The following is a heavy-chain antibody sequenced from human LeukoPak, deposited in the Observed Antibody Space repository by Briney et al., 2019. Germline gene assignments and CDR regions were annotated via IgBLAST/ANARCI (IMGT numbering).Heavy chain of an antibody. Sequence: ASVKVSCKASGYTFTSYDINWVRQATGQGLEWMGWMNPNSGNTGYAQKFQGRVTITRNTSISTAYMELSSLRSEDTAVYYCARVESPYYYDSSSAFDIWGQGTMVTVSS. CDR3: ARVESPYYYDSSSAFDI. CDR2: MNPNSGNT. CDR1: GYTFTSYD. V-gene: IGHV1-8*03. D-gene: IGHD3-22*01. J-gene: IGHJ3*02.